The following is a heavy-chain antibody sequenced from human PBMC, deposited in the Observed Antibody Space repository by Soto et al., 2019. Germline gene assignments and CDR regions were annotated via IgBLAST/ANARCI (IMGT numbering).Heavy chain of an antibody. CDR3: ARGQSAAMWY. CDR2: INHSGST. V-gene: IGHV4-34*01. D-gene: IGHD2-2*01. J-gene: IGHJ4*02. CDR1: GGSFSGYY. Sequence: SETLSLTCAVYGGSFSGYYWSWIRQPPGKGLEWIGEINHSGSTNYNPSLKSRVTISVDTSKNQFSLKLSSVTAADTAVYYCARGQSAAMWYWGQGTLVTVSS.